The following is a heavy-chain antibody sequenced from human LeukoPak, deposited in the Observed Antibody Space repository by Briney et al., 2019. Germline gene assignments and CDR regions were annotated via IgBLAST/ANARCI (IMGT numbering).Heavy chain of an antibody. D-gene: IGHD3-22*01. CDR1: GFTFSDYY. V-gene: IGHV3-11*01. Sequence: GGSLRLSCAASGFTFSDYYMSWIRQAPGKGLEWVSYISSSGSTIYYADSVKGRFTISRDNAKNSLYLQMNSLRAEDTAVYYCAGAPTADYDSSGYDNHDAFDVWGQGTMVTVSS. CDR2: ISSSGSTI. CDR3: AGAPTADYDSSGYDNHDAFDV. J-gene: IGHJ3*01.